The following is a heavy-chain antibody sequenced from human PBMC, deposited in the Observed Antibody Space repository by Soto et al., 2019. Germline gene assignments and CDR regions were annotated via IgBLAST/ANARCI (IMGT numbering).Heavy chain of an antibody. CDR3: AKAQRPRPPFYMDV. V-gene: IGHV3-23*01. D-gene: IGHD2-2*01. Sequence: GGSLRLSCAASGFTFSSYAMSWVRQAPGKGLEWVSGISNGGSTTYYADSVKGRFTISRDNSKNTLYLQMNSLRAEDTAVYFWAKAQRPRPPFYMDVWGKGTTVTVSS. CDR1: GFTFSSYA. CDR2: ISNGGSTT. J-gene: IGHJ6*03.